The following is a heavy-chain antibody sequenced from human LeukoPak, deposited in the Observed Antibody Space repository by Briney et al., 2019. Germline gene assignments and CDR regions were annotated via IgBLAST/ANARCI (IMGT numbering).Heavy chain of an antibody. CDR2: IYYSGST. J-gene: IGHJ5*02. Sequence: PSETLSLTCTVSGGSISSGGYYWSWIRQHPGKGLEWIGYIYYSGSTYYNPSLKSRVTISVDTSKNQFSLRLSSVTAADTAVYSCARLQYCSGTSCYWFDPWGQGTLVTVSS. CDR3: ARLQYCSGTSCYWFDP. CDR1: GGSISSGGYY. D-gene: IGHD2-2*01. V-gene: IGHV4-31*03.